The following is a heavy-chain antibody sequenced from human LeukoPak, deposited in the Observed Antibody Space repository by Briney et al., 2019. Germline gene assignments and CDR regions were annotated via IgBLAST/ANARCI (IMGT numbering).Heavy chain of an antibody. D-gene: IGHD3-22*01. CDR3: VRDSSGRTHDAFDI. J-gene: IGHJ3*02. CDR2: IKQDGSAK. Sequence: GGSLRLSCAASEFAFSSYWMGWVRQAPGKGLEWVAHIKQDGSAKYYVDSVKGRFTISRDNAKNSLYLQMSSLRAEDTAVFCCVRDSSGRTHDAFDIWGLGTMVTVSS. V-gene: IGHV3-7*05. CDR1: EFAFSSYW.